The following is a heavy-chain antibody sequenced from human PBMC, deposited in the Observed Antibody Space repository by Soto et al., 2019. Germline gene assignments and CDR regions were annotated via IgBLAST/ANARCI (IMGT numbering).Heavy chain of an antibody. CDR1: GFTFSNYW. V-gene: IGHV3-74*01. D-gene: IGHD3-10*01. Sequence: PGGSLRLSCAASGFTFSNYWMHWVRQVPGKGLLWVSLINKGGSSTTYADSVKGRFTISRDNARNTVYLQMNSLRHEDTAVYYCARDPTSSESYSCNGLDDWGQGTPVTVSS. CDR2: INKGGSST. CDR3: ARDPTSSESYSCNGLDD. J-gene: IGHJ6*02.